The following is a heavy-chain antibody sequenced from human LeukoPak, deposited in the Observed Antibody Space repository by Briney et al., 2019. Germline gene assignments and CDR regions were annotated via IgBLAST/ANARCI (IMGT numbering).Heavy chain of an antibody. V-gene: IGHV1-2*02. J-gene: IGHJ5*02. CDR1: GYTFTAYY. Sequence: ASVKVSCKASGYTFTAYYLHWVRQAPGQGLEWMGWINPNNGDSKSAQKFQDRVIMTRDTSIRTAYMELGSLRSGDTAVYYCARAYGYYDSSGYWQAGNWFDPWGQGTLVTVSS. CDR3: ARAYGYYDSSGYWQAGNWFDP. D-gene: IGHD3-22*01. CDR2: INPNNGDS.